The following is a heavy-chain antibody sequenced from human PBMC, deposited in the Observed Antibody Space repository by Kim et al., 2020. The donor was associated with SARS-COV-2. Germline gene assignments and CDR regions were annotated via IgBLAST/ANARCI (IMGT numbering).Heavy chain of an antibody. J-gene: IGHJ4*02. CDR3: ARVLGGSYRYFDY. D-gene: IGHD1-26*01. Sequence: YNPSLKSRVTISVDTSKNQFSLKLSSVTAADTAVYYCARVLGGSYRYFDYWGQGTLVTVSS. V-gene: IGHV4-34*01.